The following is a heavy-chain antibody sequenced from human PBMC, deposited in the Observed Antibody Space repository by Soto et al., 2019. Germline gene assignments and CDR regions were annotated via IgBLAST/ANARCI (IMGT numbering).Heavy chain of an antibody. CDR3: ARHGYNYGGGYFDY. CDR2: TYYRSKWYN. J-gene: IGHJ4*02. Sequence: SQTLSLTCVISVDSVSNTSAAWNWIRQSPSRGLEWLGRTYYRSKWYNDYAVSVKSRITINPDTSKNQFSLQLNSVTPEDTAVYYCARHGYNYGGGYFDYWGQGTLVTVSS. V-gene: IGHV6-1*01. D-gene: IGHD5-18*01. CDR1: VDSVSNTSAA.